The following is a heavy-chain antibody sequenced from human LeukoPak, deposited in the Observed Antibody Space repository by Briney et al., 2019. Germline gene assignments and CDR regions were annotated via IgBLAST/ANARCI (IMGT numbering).Heavy chain of an antibody. Sequence: ASVKVSCKASGYTFTSYGISWVRQAPGQGLEWMGWISAYNGNTNYAQKRQGRVTMTTDTSTGTAYMELRSMRSDDTDVYFCARVEGEDCSSSSCYLFDYWGQGTLVTVSS. CDR2: ISAYNGNT. CDR3: ARVEGEDCSSSSCYLFDY. D-gene: IGHD2-2*01. J-gene: IGHJ4*02. V-gene: IGHV1-18*01. CDR1: GYTFTSYG.